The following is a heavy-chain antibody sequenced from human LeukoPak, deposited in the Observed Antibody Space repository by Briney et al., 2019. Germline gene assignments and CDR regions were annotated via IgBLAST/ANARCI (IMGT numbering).Heavy chain of an antibody. CDR1: GGSFSGYY. J-gene: IGHJ2*01. D-gene: IGHD2-15*01. CDR3: ARELTRALYCSGGSCYIRYFDL. V-gene: IGHV4-34*01. Sequence: SETLSLTCAVYGGSFSGYYWSWIRQPPGKGLEWIGEINHSGSTNYNPSLKSRVTISVDTSKNQFSLQLNSVTPEDTAVYYCARELTRALYCSGGSCYIRYFDLWGRGTLVTVSS. CDR2: INHSGST.